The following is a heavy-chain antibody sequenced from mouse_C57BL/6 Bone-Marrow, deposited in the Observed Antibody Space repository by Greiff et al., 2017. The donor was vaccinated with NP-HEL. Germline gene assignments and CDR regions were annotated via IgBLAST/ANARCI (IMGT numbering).Heavy chain of an antibody. CDR3: ARDEGNLDY. CDR1: GFTFSDYY. CDR2: INYDGSST. J-gene: IGHJ2*01. V-gene: IGHV5-16*01. Sequence: EVQVVESEGGLVQPGSSMKLSCTASGFTFSDYYMAWVRQVPEKGLEWVANINYDGSSTYYLDSLKSRFIISRDNAKNILYLQMSSLKSEDTATYYCARDEGNLDYWGQGTTLTVSS. D-gene: IGHD2-1*01.